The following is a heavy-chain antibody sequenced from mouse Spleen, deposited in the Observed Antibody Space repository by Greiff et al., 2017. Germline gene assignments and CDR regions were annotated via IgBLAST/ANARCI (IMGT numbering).Heavy chain of an antibody. V-gene: IGHV1-54*01. CDR2: INPGSGGT. Sequence: QVQLQQSGAELVRPGTSVKVSCKASGYAFTNYLIEWVKQRPGQGLEWIGVINPGSGGTNYNEKFKGKATLTADKSSSTAYMQLSSLTSEDSAVYFCARGAGYDSAWFAYWGQGTLVTVSA. D-gene: IGHD2-12*01. J-gene: IGHJ3*01. CDR3: ARGAGYDSAWFAY. CDR1: GYAFTNYL.